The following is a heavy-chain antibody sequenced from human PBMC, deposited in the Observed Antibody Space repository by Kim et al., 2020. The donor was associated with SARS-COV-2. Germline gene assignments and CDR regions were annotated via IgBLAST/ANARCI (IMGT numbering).Heavy chain of an antibody. CDR2: IWYDGSNK. CDR1: GFTFSSYG. CDR3: ARDQGGRYYDSSGYRDY. D-gene: IGHD3-22*01. Sequence: GGSLRLSCAASGFTFSSYGLPWVRQAPGKGLEWVAVIWYDGSNKYYADSVKGRLTISRDNSKNTLYLQMNSLRAEDTAVYYCARDQGGRYYDSSGYRDYWGQGTLVTVSS. J-gene: IGHJ4*02. V-gene: IGHV3-33*01.